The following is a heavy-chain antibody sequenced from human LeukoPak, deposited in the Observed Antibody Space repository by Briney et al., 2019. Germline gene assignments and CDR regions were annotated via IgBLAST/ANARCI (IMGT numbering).Heavy chain of an antibody. J-gene: IGHJ4*02. Sequence: SETLSLTCTVSGYSISSGYYWGWIRQPPGKGLEWIGSIYHSGSTYYSPSLKSRVTISLDTSRNQFSLKLNSVTAADTAVYYCAKDMKIQIFVAVPDSFDSWGQGTLVTVSS. V-gene: IGHV4-38-2*02. CDR2: IYHSGST. CDR3: AKDMKIQIFVAVPDSFDS. D-gene: IGHD2-2*01. CDR1: GYSISSGYY.